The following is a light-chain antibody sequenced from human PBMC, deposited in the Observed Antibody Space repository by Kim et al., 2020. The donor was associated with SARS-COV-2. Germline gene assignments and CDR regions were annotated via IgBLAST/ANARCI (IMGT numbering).Light chain of an antibody. CDR3: QQYKSYTVT. V-gene: IGKV1-16*02. J-gene: IGKJ5*01. CDR1: QGIKNI. CDR2: AAS. Sequence: ASVGDRVTMTCRGSQGIKNILVWFQQKPGKAPMSLIYAASSLQSGVPSKFSGSGSGTDFTLTISSLQPEDFATYYCQQYKSYTVTFGQGTRLEIK.